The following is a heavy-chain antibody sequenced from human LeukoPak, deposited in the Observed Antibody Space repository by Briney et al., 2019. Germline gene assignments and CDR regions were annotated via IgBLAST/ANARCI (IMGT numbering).Heavy chain of an antibody. CDR2: IYTSGTP. J-gene: IGHJ4*02. V-gene: IGHV4-61*02. D-gene: IGHD3-22*01. CDR1: GGSISSGTYY. Sequence: SETLSLTCTVSGGSISSGTYYWTWIRQPAGKGLEWIGRIYTSGTPNYNPSLKSRVTISMDTSKNQFSLRLSSVTAADTAVYHCARELDYYDSSGYSTFDYWGQGTLVTVSS. CDR3: ARELDYYDSSGYSTFDY.